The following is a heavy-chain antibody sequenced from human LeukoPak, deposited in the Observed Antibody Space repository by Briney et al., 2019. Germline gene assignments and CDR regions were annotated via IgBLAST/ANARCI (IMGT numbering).Heavy chain of an antibody. CDR2: INLSGGST. J-gene: IGHJ6*02. Sequence: ASVKVSCKASGYTFTTYSMHWVRQAPGQGLEWMAIINLSGGSTDCTQKFQGRVTVTRDTSTSTVYMELSSLRSEDTAVYYCVRHNHMDVWGQGTTVTVS. V-gene: IGHV1-46*01. CDR3: VRHNHMDV. CDR1: GYTFTTYS.